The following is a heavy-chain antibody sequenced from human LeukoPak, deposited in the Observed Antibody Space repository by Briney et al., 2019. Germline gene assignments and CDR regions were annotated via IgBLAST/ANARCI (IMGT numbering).Heavy chain of an antibody. D-gene: IGHD2-21*01. CDR2: IKQDGSEQ. CDR3: ARSPPAQARWGYYFDY. CDR1: GFIFSGYW. V-gene: IGHV3-7*01. Sequence: GGSLRLSCAASGFIFSGYWMNWVRQAPGKGLEWVANIKQDGSEQHYVDSVRGRFTISRDNAKNSLFLQINSLRAEDTAVYYCARSPPAQARWGYYFDYWGQGTLVTVSS. J-gene: IGHJ4*02.